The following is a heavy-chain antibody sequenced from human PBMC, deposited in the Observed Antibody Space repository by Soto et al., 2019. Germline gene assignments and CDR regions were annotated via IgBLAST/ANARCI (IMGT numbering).Heavy chain of an antibody. D-gene: IGHD5-12*01. CDR3: KSSRGNNSGYGKGPYYYYGMDV. CDR2: IYYSGST. Sequence: SETLSLTCTVSGGSISSSSYYWGWIRQPPGKGLEWIGSIYYSGSTYYNPSLKSRVTISVDTSKNQFSLKLSSVTAADTAVYYCKSSRGNNSGYGKGPYYYYGMDVWGQGTTVTVSS. J-gene: IGHJ6*02. V-gene: IGHV4-39*01. CDR1: GGSISSSSYY.